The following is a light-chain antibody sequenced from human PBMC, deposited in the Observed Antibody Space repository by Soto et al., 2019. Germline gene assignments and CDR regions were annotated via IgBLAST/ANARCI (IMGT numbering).Light chain of an antibody. J-gene: IGLJ3*02. CDR3: CSYAGSSWV. CDR2: DVS. CDR1: SSDVGGYNY. V-gene: IGLV2-11*01. Sequence: QSVLTQSRSVSGSPGQSVTISCTGTSSDVGGYNYVSWYQQHPGKAPKVIIHDVSERPSGVPGRFSGSKSGNTASLTISGLQAEDEADYFCCSYAGSSWVFGGGTKLTVL.